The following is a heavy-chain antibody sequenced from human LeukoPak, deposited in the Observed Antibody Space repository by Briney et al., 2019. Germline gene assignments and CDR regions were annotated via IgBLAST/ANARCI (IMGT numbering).Heavy chain of an antibody. CDR2: ISSSGSTI. CDR3: ARVGEKVVVVPAAIGR. J-gene: IGHJ4*02. D-gene: IGHD2-2*01. CDR1: GFTFSDYY. V-gene: IGHV3-11*04. Sequence: GGSLRLSCAASGFTFSDYYMSWIRQAPGKGLEWVSYISSSGSTIYYADSVKGRFTISRDNAKNSLYLQMNSLRAEDTAVYYCARVGEKVVVVPAAIGRWGQGTLVTVSS.